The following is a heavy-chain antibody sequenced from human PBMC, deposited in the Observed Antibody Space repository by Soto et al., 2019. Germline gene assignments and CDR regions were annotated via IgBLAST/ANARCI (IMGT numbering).Heavy chain of an antibody. Sequence: QVQLEQSGAAVKKPGSSVKVSFKASGGTFRNSAISWVRQVPGQGLEWMGGIMPIFRTPDYAQKFQGRVTITADESTSTAYMELSGLRSDDTAVYFCARDNDRPQLGGNYYYILDVWGHGTTVTVSS. CDR2: IMPIFRTP. D-gene: IGHD1-1*01. J-gene: IGHJ6*02. CDR3: ARDNDRPQLGGNYYYILDV. CDR1: GGTFRNSA. V-gene: IGHV1-69*12.